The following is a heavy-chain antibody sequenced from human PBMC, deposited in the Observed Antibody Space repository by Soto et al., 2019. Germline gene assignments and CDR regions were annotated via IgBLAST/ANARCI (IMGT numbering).Heavy chain of an antibody. CDR1: GGTFNSYD. Sequence: SVKVSCKASGGTFNSYDINWVRQAPGQGLEWMGGIIPIVETPKYAQKFQGRVTITADESTNTVYMELSSLRSEDTAMYYCARLSRPNYYDTSGFFKDNWFDPWGQGTLVTSPQ. V-gene: IGHV1-69*13. CDR2: IIPIVETP. D-gene: IGHD3-22*01. CDR3: ARLSRPNYYDTSGFFKDNWFDP. J-gene: IGHJ5*02.